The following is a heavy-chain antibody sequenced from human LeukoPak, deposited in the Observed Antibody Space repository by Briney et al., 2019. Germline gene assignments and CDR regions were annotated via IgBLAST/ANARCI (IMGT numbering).Heavy chain of an antibody. CDR1: GGSVSDYH. D-gene: IGHD6-13*01. CDR3: ARDRDIADYNWLDP. J-gene: IGHJ5*02. V-gene: IGHV4-4*07. CDR2: IFTSGTI. Sequence: SETLSLTCSVSGGSVSDYHWSWLRQPAGKGLEWFGRIFTSGTIHYHPSLRSRVTISADQSKNQFFLKLTSVTAADTAVYYCARDRDIADYNWLDPWGQGTLVTVSP.